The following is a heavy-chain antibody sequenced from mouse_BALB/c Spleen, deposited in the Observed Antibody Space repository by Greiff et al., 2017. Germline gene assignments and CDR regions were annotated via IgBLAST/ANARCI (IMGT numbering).Heavy chain of an antibody. CDR1: GFTFSSYA. CDR3: ARELSTMITTGSWFAY. Sequence: EVQVVESGGGLVKPGGSLKLSCAASGFTFSSYAMSWVRQTPEKRLEWVASISSGGSTYYPDSVKGRFTISRDNARNILYLQMSSLRSEDTAMYYCARELSTMITTGSWFAYWGQGTLVTVSA. D-gene: IGHD2-4*01. V-gene: IGHV5-6-5*01. J-gene: IGHJ3*01. CDR2: ISSGGST.